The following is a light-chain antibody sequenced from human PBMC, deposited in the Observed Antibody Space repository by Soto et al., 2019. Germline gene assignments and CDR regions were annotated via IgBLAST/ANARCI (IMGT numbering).Light chain of an antibody. J-gene: IGKJ3*01. Sequence: EIVLTQSPGTLSLSPGERATLSCRASQSVSSNYLAWYQQRPGQAPRLLIYGASTRATGIPDRFSGSGSGTDFPLTISRLEPEDFAVYYCQQYGGSPFTFGPGTKVDIK. CDR3: QQYGGSPFT. V-gene: IGKV3-20*01. CDR1: QSVSSNY. CDR2: GAS.